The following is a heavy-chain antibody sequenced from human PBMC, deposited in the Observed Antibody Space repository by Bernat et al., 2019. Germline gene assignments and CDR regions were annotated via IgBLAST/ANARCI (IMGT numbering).Heavy chain of an antibody. CDR3: ARMVQGVIITGFDC. Sequence: QVQLVQSGAEVKKPGASVKVSCKASGYTFTGYYMHWVRQAPGQGLEWMGRVNPNSGGTNYAQKFQGRVTMTRDTSISTAYMELSRLRSDDTAVYYCARMVQGVIITGFDCWGQGTLVTVSS. D-gene: IGHD3-10*01. V-gene: IGHV1-2*06. J-gene: IGHJ4*02. CDR1: GYTFTGYY. CDR2: VNPNSGGT.